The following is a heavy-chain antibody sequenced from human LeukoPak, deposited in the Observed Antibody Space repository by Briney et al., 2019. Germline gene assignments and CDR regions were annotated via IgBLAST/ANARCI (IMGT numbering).Heavy chain of an antibody. J-gene: IGHJ4*02. D-gene: IGHD3-10*01. CDR3: ARKYASGTYPLDY. CDR2: IKPDGSET. Sequence: GGSLRLSCAASGFTLSSYWMTWIRHAPGKGLEWVANIKPDGSETYYVGSVKGRFTISRDNAKNSLYLQMNSLRVEDTAVYYCARKYASGTYPLDYWGQGILVTVPS. CDR1: GFTLSSYW. V-gene: IGHV3-7*03.